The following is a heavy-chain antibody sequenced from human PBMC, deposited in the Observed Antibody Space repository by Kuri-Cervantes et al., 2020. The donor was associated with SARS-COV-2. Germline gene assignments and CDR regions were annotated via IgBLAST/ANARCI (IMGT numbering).Heavy chain of an antibody. CDR3: ARFYYYGMDV. CDR2: IYYSGST. CDR1: GGSISSSSYY. V-gene: IGHV4-39*07. J-gene: IGHJ6*02. Sequence: GSLRLSCTVSGGSISSSSYYWGWIRQPPGKGLEWIGSIYYSGSTYYNPSLKSRVTISVDTSKNQFSLKLSSVTAADTAVYYCARFYYYGMDVWGQGTTVTVSS.